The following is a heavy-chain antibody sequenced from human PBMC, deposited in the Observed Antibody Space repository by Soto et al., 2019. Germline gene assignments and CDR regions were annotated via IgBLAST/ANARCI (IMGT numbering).Heavy chain of an antibody. J-gene: IGHJ4*02. V-gene: IGHV3-30*18. CDR2: ISYDGSNK. CDR1: GFTFSSYG. CDR3: ANNFDY. Sequence: QVQLVESGGGVVQPGRSLRLSCAASGFTFSSYGMHWVRQAPGKGLEWVAVISYDGSNKYYADSVKGRFTISRDNSKNTLYLQMNSLRAEDTAVYYCANNFDYWVQGTLVTVSS.